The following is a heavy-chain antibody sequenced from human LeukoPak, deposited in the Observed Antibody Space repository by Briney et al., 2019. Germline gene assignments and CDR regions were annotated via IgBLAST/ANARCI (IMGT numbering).Heavy chain of an antibody. CDR2: IQYDGSNK. V-gene: IGHV3-30*02. Sequence: GGSLRLSCAASGFTFSSYGMHWVRQAPGKGLEWVTFIQYDGSNKYYADSVKRRFTISRDNSKNTLYLQMNSLRAEDTAVYYCAREFTDYGDYGFNYYYMDVWGKGTTVTISS. CDR1: GFTFSSYG. J-gene: IGHJ6*03. CDR3: AREFTDYGDYGFNYYYMDV. D-gene: IGHD4-17*01.